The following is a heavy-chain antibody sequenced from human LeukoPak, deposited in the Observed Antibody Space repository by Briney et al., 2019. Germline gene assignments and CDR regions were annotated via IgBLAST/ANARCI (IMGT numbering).Heavy chain of an antibody. D-gene: IGHD3-22*01. V-gene: IGHV3-21*01. CDR1: GFTFSRNG. CDR2: ISSSSVYI. Sequence: GGSLRLSCAASGFTFSRNGMAWVRQAPGKGLEWVSSISSSSVYIYYADSVKGRFTISKDNAKNSLYLQMNSLRAEDTAVYYCARTPGGDSSGYYPWYFDLWGRGTLVTVSS. J-gene: IGHJ2*01. CDR3: ARTPGGDSSGYYPWYFDL.